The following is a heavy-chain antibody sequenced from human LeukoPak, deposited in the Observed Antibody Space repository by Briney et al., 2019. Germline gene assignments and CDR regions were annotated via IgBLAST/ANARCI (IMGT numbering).Heavy chain of an antibody. CDR3: ARDLNYSGSYFWHDAFDI. V-gene: IGHV4-4*02. Sequence: PSETLSLTCAVSGGSISSSNWWSWVRQPPGKGLEWIGEIYHSGSTNYNPSLKSRVTISVDKSKNQFSLKLSSVTAADTAVYYCARDLNYSGSYFWHDAFDIWGQGTMVTVSS. J-gene: IGHJ3*02. D-gene: IGHD1-26*01. CDR2: IYHSGST. CDR1: GGSISSSNW.